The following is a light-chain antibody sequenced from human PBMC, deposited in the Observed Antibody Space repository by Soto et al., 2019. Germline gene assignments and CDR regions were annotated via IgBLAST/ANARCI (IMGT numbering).Light chain of an antibody. CDR3: QQYGSSPLT. Sequence: EIVLTQSPGTLSLSPGERATLSCRASQSVTSSYLAWYQQKPGQAPRLLIYGASSRATGIPDRFSGSGSGTDFTLTINRLKPEDFAVYYCQQYGSSPLTFGQGPKLQIK. V-gene: IGKV3-20*01. J-gene: IGKJ2*01. CDR1: QSVTSSY. CDR2: GAS.